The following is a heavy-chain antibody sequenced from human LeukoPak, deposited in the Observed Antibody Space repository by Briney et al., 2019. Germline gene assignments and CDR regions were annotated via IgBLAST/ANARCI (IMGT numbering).Heavy chain of an antibody. CDR1: GFTFSSYA. J-gene: IGHJ5*02. CDR3: ARDRSGGSSHAPWFDP. D-gene: IGHD6-19*01. V-gene: IGHV3-30*04. CDR2: ISYDGSNK. Sequence: GRSLRLSCAASGFTFSSYAMHWVRQAPGKGLEWVAVISYDGSNKYYADSVKGRFTISRDNSKNTLYLQMHSLRAEDTAVYYCARDRSGGSSHAPWFDPWGQGTLVTVSS.